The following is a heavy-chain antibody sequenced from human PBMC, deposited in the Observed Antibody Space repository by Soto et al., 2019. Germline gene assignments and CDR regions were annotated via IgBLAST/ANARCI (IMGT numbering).Heavy chain of an antibody. Sequence: SETLSLTXTVSGGSISSYYWSWIRQPPGKGLEWIGYIYYSGSTNYNPSLKSRVTISADTSKNQFSLKLSSVTAADTAVYYCARERDSNFLNYFDYWGQGTLVTVSS. CDR2: IYYSGST. D-gene: IGHD4-4*01. V-gene: IGHV4-59*01. J-gene: IGHJ4*02. CDR3: ARERDSNFLNYFDY. CDR1: GGSISSYY.